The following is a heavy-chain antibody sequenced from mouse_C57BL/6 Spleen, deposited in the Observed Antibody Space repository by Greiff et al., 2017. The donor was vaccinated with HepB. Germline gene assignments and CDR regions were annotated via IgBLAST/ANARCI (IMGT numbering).Heavy chain of an antibody. J-gene: IGHJ2*01. CDR2: ISDGGSYT. Sequence: EVQLVESGGGIVKPGGSLKLSCAASGFTFSSYAMSWVRQTPEKRLEWVATISDGGSYTYYPDNVKGRFTISRDNAKNNLYLQMSHLKSEDTAMYYCARDEGYYDFDYWGQGTTLTVSS. CDR1: GFTFSSYA. D-gene: IGHD2-3*01. V-gene: IGHV5-4*01. CDR3: ARDEGYYDFDY.